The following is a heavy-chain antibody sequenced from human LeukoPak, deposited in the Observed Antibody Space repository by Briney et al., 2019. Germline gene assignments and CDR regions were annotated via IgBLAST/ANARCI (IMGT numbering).Heavy chain of an antibody. CDR2: IYYSGST. V-gene: IGHV4-39*07. J-gene: IGHJ3*02. CDR1: GGSISSSSYY. CDR3: ARDLNSERRYFDWLLNAFDI. D-gene: IGHD3-9*01. Sequence: SETLSLTCTVSGGSISSSSYYWGWIRQPPGKGLEWIGSIYYSGSTYYNPSLKSRVTISVDTSKNQFSLKLSSVTAADTAVYYCARDLNSERRYFDWLLNAFDIWGQGTMATVSS.